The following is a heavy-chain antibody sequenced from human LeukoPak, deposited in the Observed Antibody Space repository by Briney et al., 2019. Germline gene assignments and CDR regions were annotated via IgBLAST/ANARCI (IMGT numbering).Heavy chain of an antibody. CDR2: IYHSGST. CDR1: GGSISSGGYS. Sequence: SRTLSLTCAVSGGSISSGGYSWSWIRQPPGKGLEWIGYIYHSGSTYYNPSLKSRVTISVDRSKNQFSLKLSSVTAADTAVYYCARGVLGETPTRIDAFDIWGQGTMVTVSS. V-gene: IGHV4-30-2*01. CDR3: ARGVLGETPTRIDAFDI. J-gene: IGHJ3*02. D-gene: IGHD3-16*01.